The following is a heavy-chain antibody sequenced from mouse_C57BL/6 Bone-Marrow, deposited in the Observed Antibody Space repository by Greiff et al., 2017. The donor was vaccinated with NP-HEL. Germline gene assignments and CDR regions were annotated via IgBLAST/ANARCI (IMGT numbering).Heavy chain of an antibody. CDR1: GYSITSDY. CDR2: ISYSGST. V-gene: IGHV3-8*01. Sequence: EVKLVESGPGLAKPSQTLSLPCSVTGYSITSDYWNWIRKFPGNKLEYMGDISYSGSTYYNPSLKSRLSITRDPSKKQYYQQLNSVTTENTATYYCARWNWATGTLYFDYWGQGTTLTVSS. D-gene: IGHD4-1*02. CDR3: ARWNWATGTLYFDY. J-gene: IGHJ2*01.